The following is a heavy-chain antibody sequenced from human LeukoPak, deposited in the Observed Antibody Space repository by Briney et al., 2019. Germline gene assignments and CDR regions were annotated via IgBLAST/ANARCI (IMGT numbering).Heavy chain of an antibody. CDR2: IWYDGSNK. V-gene: IGHV3-33*01. CDR3: ARDAGIGATAY. J-gene: IGHJ4*02. Sequence: GGSLRLSCAASGSTFSSYGMHWVRQAPGKGLEWVAVIWYDGSNKYYADSVKGRFTISRDNSKNTLYLQMNSLRAEDTAVYYCARDAGIGATAYWGQGTLVTVSS. D-gene: IGHD6-13*01. CDR1: GSTFSSYG.